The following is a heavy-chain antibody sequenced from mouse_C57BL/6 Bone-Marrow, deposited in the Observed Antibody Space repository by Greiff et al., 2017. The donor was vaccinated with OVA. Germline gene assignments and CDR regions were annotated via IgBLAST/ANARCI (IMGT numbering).Heavy chain of an antibody. J-gene: IGHJ3*01. Sequence: VKLVESGAELARPGASVKLSCKASGYTFTSYGISWVKQRTGQGLEWIGEIYPRSGNTYSNEKFKGKATLTADKSSSTAYMELRSLTSEDSAVYFCADGGRRAWFAYWGQGTLVTVSA. CDR1: GYTFTSYG. V-gene: IGHV1-81*01. CDR2: IYPRSGNT. CDR3: ADGGRRAWFAY. D-gene: IGHD3-3*01.